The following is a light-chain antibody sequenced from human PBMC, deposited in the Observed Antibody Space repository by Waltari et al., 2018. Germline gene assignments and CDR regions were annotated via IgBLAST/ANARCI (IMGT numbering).Light chain of an antibody. V-gene: IGKV2-30*02. CDR2: KIS. Sequence: DVVMTQSPLSLSVTLGQPASISCRSSQSLVHSDGHTYLNWFQQRPGQSPRRLIYKISTRDSGVPARFSGSGSGTDFTLKISRVEAEDVGVYYCMQGTHWPPYTFGQGTKLEIK. CDR3: MQGTHWPPYT. J-gene: IGKJ2*01. CDR1: QSLVHSDGHTY.